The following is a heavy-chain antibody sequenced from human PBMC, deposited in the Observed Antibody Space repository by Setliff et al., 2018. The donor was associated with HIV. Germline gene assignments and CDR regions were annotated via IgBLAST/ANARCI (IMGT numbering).Heavy chain of an antibody. CDR1: DGSISSSGYY. J-gene: IGHJ4*02. Sequence: LSLTCIVSDGSISSSGYYWGWIRQPPGKGLEWVGHIYSTGDTNYNPSLKSRVTLSADTSKNQLSLSLTSVTAADTAVYYCARVRLTMIMMVDYFDQWGQGTLVTVSS. CDR2: IYSTGDT. V-gene: IGHV4-39*07. CDR3: ARVRLTMIMMVDYFDQ. D-gene: IGHD3-22*01.